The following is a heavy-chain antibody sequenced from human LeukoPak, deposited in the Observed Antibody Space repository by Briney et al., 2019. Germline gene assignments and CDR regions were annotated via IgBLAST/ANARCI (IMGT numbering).Heavy chain of an antibody. V-gene: IGHV4-59*01. CDR2: IYYSGST. CDR1: GGSISNYY. Sequence: PSETLSLTCTVSGGSISNYYWSWIRQPPGKGLEWIGYIYYSGSTNYNPSLKSRVTISVATSKNQFSLKLSSVTAADTAVYYCAREASSSWCGYYGMDVWGKGTTVTVSS. CDR3: AREASSSWCGYYGMDV. J-gene: IGHJ6*04. D-gene: IGHD6-13*01.